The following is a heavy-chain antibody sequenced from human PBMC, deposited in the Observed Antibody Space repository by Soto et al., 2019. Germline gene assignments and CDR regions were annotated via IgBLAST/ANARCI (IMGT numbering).Heavy chain of an antibody. CDR1: GFSFHTYG. CDR2: ISHDGSDT. CDR3: ARTLGGDSPGPFDC. D-gene: IGHD2-21*02. J-gene: IGHJ4*02. Sequence: QVQLVQSGGGVVQPGRSLRLSCAASGFSFHTYGMHWVRQAPGKGLEWVALISHDGSDTYYADSVRGRLTISRDNFNNTLYLQMSSLRAEDTAVYYCARTLGGDSPGPFDCWGLGILVTVSS. V-gene: IGHV3-30*03.